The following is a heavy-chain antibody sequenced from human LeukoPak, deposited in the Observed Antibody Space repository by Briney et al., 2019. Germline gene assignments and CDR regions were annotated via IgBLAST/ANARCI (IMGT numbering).Heavy chain of an antibody. J-gene: IGHJ5*02. CDR1: GFTFSSYS. Sequence: GGSLRLSCAASGFTFSSYSMNWVRQAPGKGLEWVSSISSSSSYIYYADSVKGRLTISRDNAKNSLYLQMNSLRAEDTAVYYCARGTTILVVGAWGQGTLVTVSS. V-gene: IGHV3-21*01. CDR3: ARGTTILVVGA. CDR2: ISSSSSYI. D-gene: IGHD3-9*01.